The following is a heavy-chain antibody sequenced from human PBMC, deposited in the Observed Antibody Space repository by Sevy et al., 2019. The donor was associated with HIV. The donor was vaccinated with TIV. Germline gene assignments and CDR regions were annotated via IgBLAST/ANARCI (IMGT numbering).Heavy chain of an antibody. J-gene: IGHJ5*02. CDR1: GFTFSSYE. CDR2: ISSSGSTI. CDR3: VRAGFIAVADNNWFDP. D-gene: IGHD6-19*01. V-gene: IGHV3-48*03. Sequence: GGSLRLSCAASGFTFSSYEMNWVRQAPGKGLEWVSYISSSGSTIYYADSVKGRFTISRDNAKNSLYLQMNSLRAEDTAVYYCVRAGFIAVADNNWFDPWGQGTLVTVSS.